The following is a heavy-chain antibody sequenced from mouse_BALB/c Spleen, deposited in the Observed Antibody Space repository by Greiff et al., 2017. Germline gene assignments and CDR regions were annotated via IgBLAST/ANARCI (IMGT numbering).Heavy chain of an antibody. CDR2: INPSNGRT. CDR3: ARDYRYDEDAMDY. J-gene: IGHJ4*01. CDR1: GYTFTSYW. D-gene: IGHD2-14*01. V-gene: IGHV1S81*02. Sequence: QVQLKESGAELVKPGASVKLSCKASGYTFTSYWMHWVKQRPGQGLEWIGEINPSNGRTDYNEKFKSKATLTVDKSSSTAYMQLSSLTSEDSAVYYCARDYRYDEDAMDYWGQGTSVTVSS.